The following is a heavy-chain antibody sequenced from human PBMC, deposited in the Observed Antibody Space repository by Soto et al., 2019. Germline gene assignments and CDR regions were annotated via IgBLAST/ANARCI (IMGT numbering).Heavy chain of an antibody. V-gene: IGHV1-46*03. J-gene: IGHJ5*02. CDR1: GFTVSNNY. CDR3: ARESVISNWFDP. CDR2: INPSSGST. Sequence: GGSLRLSCAASGFTVSNNYMTWVRQAPGQGLEWMGRINPSSGSTTYAQKFQGRATMTRDTSTSTVYMELSSLRFDDTAVYYCARESVISNWFDPWGQGTLVTVSS.